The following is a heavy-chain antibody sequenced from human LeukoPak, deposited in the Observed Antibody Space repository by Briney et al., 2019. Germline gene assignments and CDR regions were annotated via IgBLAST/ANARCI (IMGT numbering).Heavy chain of an antibody. CDR2: IKQDGSEK. CDR1: GFTSSRYW. J-gene: IGHJ4*02. CDR3: ARSAGSSGWYEGYYFDY. Sequence: PGGSPRLSCAASGFTSSRYWMSWVRQAPGKGLEWVANIKQDGSEKYYVDSVKGRFTISRDNAKISLYLQMNSLRAEDTAIYYCARSAGSSGWYEGYYFDYWGQGTLVTVSS. V-gene: IGHV3-7*01. D-gene: IGHD6-13*01.